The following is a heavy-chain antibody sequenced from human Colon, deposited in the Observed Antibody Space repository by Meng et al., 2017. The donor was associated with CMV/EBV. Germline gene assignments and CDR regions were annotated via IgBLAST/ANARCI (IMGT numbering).Heavy chain of an antibody. CDR1: GGSLGRHY. CDR3: VRDLTGEEDY. CDR2: NNTSGRP. V-gene: IGHV4-34*01. J-gene: IGHJ4*02. D-gene: IGHD7-27*01. Sequence: LTCAGSGGSLGRHYWSWIRQSPGKGLEWIGDNNTSGRPNYDPSLKSRITISIDTSRNQFYLNVNSVTAADTAVYYCVRDLTGEEDYWGQGNLVTVSS.